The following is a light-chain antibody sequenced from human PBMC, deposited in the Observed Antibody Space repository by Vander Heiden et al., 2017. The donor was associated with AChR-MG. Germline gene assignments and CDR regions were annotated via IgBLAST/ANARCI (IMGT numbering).Light chain of an antibody. CDR3: QQRSNWPPAT. J-gene: IGKJ1*01. CDR1: QSVSSY. CDR2: DAS. Sequence: EIVLTQSPATLSLSPGERATLPCRTSQSVSSYLAWYQQKPGQAPRLLIYDASNGATGIPARFSGSGSGTDFTLTISSLEPEDFAVYYCQQRSNWPPATFGQGTKVEIK. V-gene: IGKV3-11*01.